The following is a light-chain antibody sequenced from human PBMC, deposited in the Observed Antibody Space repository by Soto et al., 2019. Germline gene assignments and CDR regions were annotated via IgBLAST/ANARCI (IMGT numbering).Light chain of an antibody. V-gene: IGKV1-33*01. J-gene: IGKJ1*01. CDR3: QQYDNPRWT. CDR1: QDISNY. Sequence: DIQMTQSPSSLSASVGDRVTITCQASQDISNYLNWYQQKPGKAPKLLIYDASNLETGVPSRFSGSGSGTDFTFTISSLQPEDIATYYYQQYDNPRWTFGQGTKVEIK. CDR2: DAS.